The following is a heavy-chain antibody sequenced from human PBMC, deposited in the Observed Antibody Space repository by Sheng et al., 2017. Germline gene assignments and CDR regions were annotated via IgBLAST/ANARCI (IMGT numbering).Heavy chain of an antibody. CDR3: ARDGRGGSYELYYFDY. CDR1: GFTFSSYG. D-gene: IGHD1-26*01. V-gene: IGHV3-33*01. J-gene: IGHJ4*02. Sequence: QVQLVESGGGVVQPGRSLRLSCAASGFTFSSYGMHWVRQAPGKGLEWVAVIWYDGSNKYYADSVKGRFTISRDNSKNTLYLQMNSLRAEDTAVYYCARDGRGGSYELYYFDYWGQGTLVTSPQ. CDR2: IWYDGSNK.